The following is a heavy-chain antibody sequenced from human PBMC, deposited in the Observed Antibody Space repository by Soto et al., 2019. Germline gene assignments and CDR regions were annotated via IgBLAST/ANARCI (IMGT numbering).Heavy chain of an antibody. CDR3: ARGGGSIVGATPAFDI. J-gene: IGHJ3*02. V-gene: IGHV3-53*04. CDR1: GFTVSSNY. CDR2: IYSGGST. D-gene: IGHD1-26*01. Sequence: GGSLRLSCAASGFTVSSNYMSWVRQAPGKGLEWVSVIYSGGSTYYADSVKGRFTISRHNSKNTLYLQMNSLRAEDTAVYYCARGGGSIVGATPAFDIWGQGTMVTVSS.